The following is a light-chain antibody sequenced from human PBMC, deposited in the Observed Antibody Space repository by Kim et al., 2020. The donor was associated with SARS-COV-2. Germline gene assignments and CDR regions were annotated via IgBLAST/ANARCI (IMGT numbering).Light chain of an antibody. Sequence: GRSVTIACTGTTSDVGSYSHVSWYQQPPGTAPKLMIFEVSNRPAGVPDRFSGSKSGNTASLTISGLQAEDEADYYCSSYTTYSTYVFGTGTKVTVL. CDR2: EVS. CDR3: SSYTTYSTYV. J-gene: IGLJ1*01. V-gene: IGLV2-18*02. CDR1: TSDVGSYSH.